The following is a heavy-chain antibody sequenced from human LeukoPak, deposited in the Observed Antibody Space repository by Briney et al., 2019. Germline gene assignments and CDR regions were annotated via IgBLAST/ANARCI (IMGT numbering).Heavy chain of an antibody. CDR2: IYHSGST. D-gene: IGHD3-3*01. CDR1: GGSISSGGYS. J-gene: IGHJ1*01. Sequence: SQTLSLTCAVSGGSISSGGYSWSWIRQPPGKGLEWIGYIYHSGSTYYNPSLKSRVTISVDRSKNQFSLKLSSVTAADTAVYYCARDTYYDFWSGYYPPWGQGTLVTVSS. CDR3: ARDTYYDFWSGYYPP. V-gene: IGHV4-30-2*01.